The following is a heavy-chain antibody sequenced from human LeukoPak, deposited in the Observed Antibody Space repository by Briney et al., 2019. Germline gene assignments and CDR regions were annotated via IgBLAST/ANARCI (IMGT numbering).Heavy chain of an antibody. Sequence: SETLSLTCTVSGGSVSSGSYYWSWIRQPPGKGLEWIGYIYYSGSTNYNPSLKSRVTISVDTSKNQFSLKLSSVTAADTAVYYCARHSGGDYVWGSYLQPYAFDVWGQGTMVTVSS. V-gene: IGHV4-61*01. CDR1: GGSVSSGSYY. J-gene: IGHJ3*01. CDR2: IYYSGST. CDR3: ARHSGGDYVWGSYLQPYAFDV. D-gene: IGHD3-16*02.